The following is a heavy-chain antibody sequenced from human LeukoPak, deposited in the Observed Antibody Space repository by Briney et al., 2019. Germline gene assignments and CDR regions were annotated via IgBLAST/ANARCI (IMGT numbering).Heavy chain of an antibody. J-gene: IGHJ4*02. CDR3: ARGKQQLVYDYFDY. Sequence: SETLSLTCTVSGGSISSGDYYWSWIRQPPGKGLEWIGYIYYSGNTYYNPSLKSRVTISVDTSKNQFSLKLSSVTAADTAVYYCARGKQQLVYDYFDYWGQGTLVTVSS. CDR1: GGSISSGDYY. V-gene: IGHV4-30-4*08. D-gene: IGHD6-13*01. CDR2: IYYSGNT.